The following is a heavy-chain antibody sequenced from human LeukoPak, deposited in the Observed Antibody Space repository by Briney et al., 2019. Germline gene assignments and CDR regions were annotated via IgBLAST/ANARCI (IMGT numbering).Heavy chain of an antibody. CDR3: ARDAPGNTALDY. Sequence: GGSLRLSCAASGFTFSIYWMHWVRQPPGKGLVWVSRINSDGSSTSYADSVKGRFTISRDNAKNTLYLQMNSLRVEDTALYYCARDAPGNTALDYWGPGSLVTVSS. J-gene: IGHJ4*02. CDR1: GFTFSIYW. CDR2: INSDGSST. D-gene: IGHD5-18*01. V-gene: IGHV3-74*01.